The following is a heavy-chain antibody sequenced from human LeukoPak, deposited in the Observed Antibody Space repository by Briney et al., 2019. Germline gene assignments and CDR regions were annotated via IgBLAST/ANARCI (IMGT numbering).Heavy chain of an antibody. V-gene: IGHV5-51*01. CDR3: ARPQKAYYYDSSGYSLDY. CDR1: GYSFTNYW. J-gene: IGHJ4*02. D-gene: IGHD3-22*01. Sequence: GESLKISCKGSGYSFTNYWIGRVRQRPRKGLEWMGIIYPGDSDTRYSPSFQDQVTISADKSISTAYLQWSSLKASDTAMYYCARPQKAYYYDSSGYSLDYWGQGTLVTVSS. CDR2: IYPGDSDT.